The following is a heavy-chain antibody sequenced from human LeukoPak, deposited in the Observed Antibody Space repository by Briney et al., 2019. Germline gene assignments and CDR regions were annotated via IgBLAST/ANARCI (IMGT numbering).Heavy chain of an antibody. CDR3: ARLGPGAIDFDY. J-gene: IGHJ4*02. CDR1: GYTFTGYY. V-gene: IGHV1-2*02. Sequence: ASVKVSCKASGYTFTGYYIHWVRQAPGQGLEWMGGISPNNGGTDYAQKFQDRVTMTRDTSISTAYMELSRLRSDDTAVFYCARLGPGAIDFDYWGQGTLVTVSS. D-gene: IGHD2-2*02. CDR2: ISPNNGGT.